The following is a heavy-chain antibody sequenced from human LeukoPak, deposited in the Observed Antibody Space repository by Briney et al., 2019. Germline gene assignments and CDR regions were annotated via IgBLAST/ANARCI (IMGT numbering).Heavy chain of an antibody. CDR3: ARVSYLYYFDY. Sequence: SETLSLTCAVSGGSFSGYYWSWVRQPPGKGLEWIGEINHSGSTNYNPSLKSRVTISVDTSKNQFSLKLSSATAADTAVYYCARVSYLYYFDYWGQGTLVTVSS. CDR1: GGSFSGYY. J-gene: IGHJ4*02. CDR2: INHSGST. V-gene: IGHV4-34*01.